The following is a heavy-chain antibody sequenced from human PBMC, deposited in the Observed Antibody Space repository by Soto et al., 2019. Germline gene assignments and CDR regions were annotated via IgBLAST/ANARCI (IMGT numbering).Heavy chain of an antibody. Sequence: ALVNGACKASGGTLSGDAISCVRQAPGKGLEWMGGFDPEDGETIYAQKFQGRVTMTEDTATDTAYMELSSLRSEDTAVYYCATHRSGRFLEWLPEGSLGYWGQGTLVTVSS. CDR1: GGTLSGDA. CDR3: ATHRSGRFLEWLPEGSLGY. D-gene: IGHD3-3*01. J-gene: IGHJ4*02. CDR2: FDPEDGET. V-gene: IGHV1-24*01.